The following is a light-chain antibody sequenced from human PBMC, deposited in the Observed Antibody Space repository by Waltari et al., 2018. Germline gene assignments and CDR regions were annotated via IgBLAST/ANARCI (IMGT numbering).Light chain of an antibody. V-gene: IGKV1-39*01. CDR1: EGVATY. Sequence: DLQMSETPSPLSASLGDTVTHTCRASEGVATYLLSWYQQKSGKAPTILIYGASNLHSGVPARFSGSASGTEFTLTISGLQPEDFALYYCQQADATPHTFVQGTKVEVE. CDR3: QQADATPHT. CDR2: GAS. J-gene: IGKJ1*01.